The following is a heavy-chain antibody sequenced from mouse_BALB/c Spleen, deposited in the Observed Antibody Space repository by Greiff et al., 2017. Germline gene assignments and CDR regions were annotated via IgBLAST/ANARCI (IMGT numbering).Heavy chain of an antibody. CDR1: GFTFSSYW. Sequence: QVQLQQSGAELMKPGASVKISCKATGFTFSSYWIEWVKQRPGHGLEWIGEILPGSGSTNYNEKFKGKATFTAETSSNTAYLQLSSLTSEDSAVYYCARVYYDYDGFAYWGQGTLVTVSA. CDR2: ILPGSGST. CDR3: ARVYYDYDGFAY. V-gene: IGHV1-9*01. D-gene: IGHD2-4*01. J-gene: IGHJ3*01.